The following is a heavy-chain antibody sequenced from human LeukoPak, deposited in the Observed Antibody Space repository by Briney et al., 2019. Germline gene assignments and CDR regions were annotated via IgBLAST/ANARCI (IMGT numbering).Heavy chain of an antibody. D-gene: IGHD4-23*01. CDR2: IYYSGST. CDR3: ARLVYPNPPTVVSGYYFDY. CDR1: GVSITSYY. J-gene: IGHJ4*02. Sequence: PSQTLSLTCTVSGVSITSYYWSWIRQPPGNGLEWIGYIYYSGSTNYNPSLKSRVTISVDMSKNQFSLKLSSVTAADTAVYYCARLVYPNPPTVVSGYYFDYWGQGTLVTVSS. V-gene: IGHV4-59*08.